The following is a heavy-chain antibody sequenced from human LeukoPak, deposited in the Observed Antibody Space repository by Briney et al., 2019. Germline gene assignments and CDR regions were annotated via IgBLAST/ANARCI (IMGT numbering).Heavy chain of an antibody. CDR2: IKQDGSEK. J-gene: IGHJ3*02. D-gene: IGHD2-2*01. CDR1: GFTFSSYW. CDR3: ARDGYIVVVPAATDAFDI. Sequence: GGSLRLSCAASGFTFSSYWMSWVRQAPGKGLEWVANIKQDGSEKYYVDSVKGRFTISRDNAKNSLYLQMNSLRAEDTAVYYCARDGYIVVVPAATDAFDIWGQGTMVTVSS. V-gene: IGHV3-7*01.